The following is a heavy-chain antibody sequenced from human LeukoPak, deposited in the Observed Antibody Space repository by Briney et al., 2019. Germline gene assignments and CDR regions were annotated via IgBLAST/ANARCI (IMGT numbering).Heavy chain of an antibody. Sequence: SETLSLTCTVSGGSISNYYWSWIRQPPGKGLEWIGYIYYTGSTNYNPSLKSRVTISVDTSKNLSSLKLSSVTAADTAVYYCARDMSSSSCYDNWGQGTLVTVSS. CDR3: ARDMSSSSCYDN. CDR1: GGSISNYY. J-gene: IGHJ4*02. CDR2: IYYTGST. V-gene: IGHV4-59*01. D-gene: IGHD2-2*01.